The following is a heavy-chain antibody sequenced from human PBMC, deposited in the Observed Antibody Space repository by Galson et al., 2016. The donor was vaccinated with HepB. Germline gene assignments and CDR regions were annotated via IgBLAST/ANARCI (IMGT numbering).Heavy chain of an antibody. Sequence: LRLSCAVSGLTLSNYNMNWVRQAPGKGLEWVAFISDSSTYISYGETMKGRFTVSRDNAKNSLYLQMNSLSAEDTGLYYCAAERFSGSPLEYWGQGTLVTVSS. CDR1: GLTLSNYN. CDR3: AAERFSGSPLEY. D-gene: IGHD1-26*01. CDR2: ISDSSTYI. V-gene: IGHV3-21*01. J-gene: IGHJ4*02.